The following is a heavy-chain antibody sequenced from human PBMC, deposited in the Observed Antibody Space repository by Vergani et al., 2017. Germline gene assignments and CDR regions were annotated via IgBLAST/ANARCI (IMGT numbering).Heavy chain of an antibody. Sequence: QLPLQESGPGLVKPSAILSLCCSVSGASIRSSNYYWGWIRQPPGKGMEWIASIYYSGSTYYNPSLKSRVTISVDTSKNRFSLKLISVTAADTAVYFCAPHSTVAWVVKVGWIDPWGQGILVTVSS. CDR2: IYYSGST. CDR3: APHSTVAWVVKVGWIDP. CDR1: GASIRSSNYY. J-gene: IGHJ5*02. V-gene: IGHV4-39*01. D-gene: IGHD4-23*01.